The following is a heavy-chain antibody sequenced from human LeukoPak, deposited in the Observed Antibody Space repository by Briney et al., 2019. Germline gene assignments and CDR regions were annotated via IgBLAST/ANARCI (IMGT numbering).Heavy chain of an antibody. CDR3: VKSPWDGLDV. V-gene: IGHV3-64D*09. D-gene: IGHD1-26*01. CDR2: IFANGDIT. CDR1: GFTFSTYP. Sequence: EGPLRLSCSASGFTFSTYPMHWVRQAPGKGLEYVSTIFANGDITSYAASVKGRFTTSRDNSKNTLYLQMSSLRPEDTAVYYCVKSPWDGLDVWGQGATVTVSS. J-gene: IGHJ6*02.